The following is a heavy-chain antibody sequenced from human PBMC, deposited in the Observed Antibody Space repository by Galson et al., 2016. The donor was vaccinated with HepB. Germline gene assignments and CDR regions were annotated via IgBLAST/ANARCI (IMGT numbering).Heavy chain of an antibody. D-gene: IGHD3-3*01. Sequence: SLRLSCAASGFTLSNFAMSWVRQAPGKGLEWVSDISGSSIATNYADSVKGRFTISRDNSKNSLYLQMNSLRAEDTAVYYCARGGKDFWSCYAPSTNWFDPWGQGTLVTVSS. CDR1: GFTLSNFA. J-gene: IGHJ5*02. V-gene: IGHV3-23*01. CDR2: ISGSSIAT. CDR3: ARGGKDFWSCYAPSTNWFDP.